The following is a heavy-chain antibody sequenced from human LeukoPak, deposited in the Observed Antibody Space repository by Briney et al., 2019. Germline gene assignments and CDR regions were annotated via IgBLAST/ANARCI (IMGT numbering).Heavy chain of an antibody. CDR2: ISDDSYRT. CDR1: GFNFGGYY. Sequence: KTGGSLRLSCIASGFNFGGYYMGWIRQAPGKGLEWVSYISDDSYRTPYGDSVKGRFTISRDNAKNSLYLQMDNLRVEDTAVYYCARARGLGIGAHFGYWGQGTLVTVSS. J-gene: IGHJ4*02. V-gene: IGHV3-11*01. CDR3: ARARGLGIGAHFGY. D-gene: IGHD4-17*01.